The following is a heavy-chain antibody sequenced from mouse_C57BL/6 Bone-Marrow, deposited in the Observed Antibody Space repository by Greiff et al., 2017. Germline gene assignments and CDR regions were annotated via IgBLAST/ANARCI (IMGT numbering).Heavy chain of an antibody. J-gene: IGHJ2*01. CDR2: IHPNSGST. D-gene: IGHD2-4*01. Sequence: QVQLQQPGAELVKPGASVKLSCKASGYTFTSYWMHWVKQRPGQALEWIGMIHPNSGSTNYNEKFKSKATLTGDKSSSTAYMPLSRLTSEDSAVDYCARRGGEYDYDEEYYFDYWGQGTTLTVSS. CDR3: ARRGGEYDYDEEYYFDY. V-gene: IGHV1-64*01. CDR1: GYTFTSYW.